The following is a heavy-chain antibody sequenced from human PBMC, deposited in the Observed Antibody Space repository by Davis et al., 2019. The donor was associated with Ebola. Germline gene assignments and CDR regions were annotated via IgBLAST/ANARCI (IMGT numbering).Heavy chain of an antibody. CDR1: GFTFSSYG. CDR2: IWYDGSNK. CDR3: ARDQGPATAYYYGMDV. V-gene: IGHV3-33*01. D-gene: IGHD2-2*01. J-gene: IGHJ6*02. Sequence: GGSLRLSCAASGFTFSSYGMHWVRQAPGKGLEWVAVIWYDGSNKYYADSVKGRFTISRDNAKNSLYLQMNSLRAEDTAVYYCARDQGPATAYYYGMDVWGQGTTVTVSS.